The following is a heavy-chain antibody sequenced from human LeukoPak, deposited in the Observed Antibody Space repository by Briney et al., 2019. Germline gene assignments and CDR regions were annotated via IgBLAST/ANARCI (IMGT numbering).Heavy chain of an antibody. Sequence: PGGSLRLSCAASGFTFDDYAMHWVRQAPGKGLEWVSGISWNSGSIGYADSVKGRFTISRDNAKNSLYLQMNSLRAEDTALYYCAKSPGPSAAGGIVDYWGQGTLVTVSS. D-gene: IGHD6-13*01. V-gene: IGHV3-9*01. CDR1: GFTFDDYA. CDR3: AKSPGPSAAGGIVDY. CDR2: ISWNSGSI. J-gene: IGHJ4*02.